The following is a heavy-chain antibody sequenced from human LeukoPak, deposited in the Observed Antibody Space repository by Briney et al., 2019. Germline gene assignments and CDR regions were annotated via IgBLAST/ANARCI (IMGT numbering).Heavy chain of an antibody. V-gene: IGHV4-39*02. CDR3: AGLFVGEYYGSGYYFDD. CDR1: GGSITNTNYY. CDR2: LFYSGST. D-gene: IGHD3-10*01. J-gene: IGHJ4*02. Sequence: SETLSLTCTVSGGSITNTNYYWGWIRQPPEKGLEYIGSLFYSGSTSYNPSLKSRVTMSIVTSKNHLSLKLNSVTAADTAVYYCAGLFVGEYYGSGYYFDDWGQGTLVTVTS.